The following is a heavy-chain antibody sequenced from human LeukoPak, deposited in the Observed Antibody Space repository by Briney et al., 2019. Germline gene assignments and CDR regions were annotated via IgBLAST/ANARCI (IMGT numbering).Heavy chain of an antibody. V-gene: IGHV3-48*03. D-gene: IGHD6-13*01. CDR1: GFYFTSSE. J-gene: IGHJ5*02. CDR3: ARERTAADGSYFLGWFDP. Sequence: GGSLRLSCVASGFYFTSSEMNWVRQAPGKGLEWISYISTSGNTIHYADSVKGRFTISRDNPKNSLYLQMNSLRAEDTAVYYCARERTAADGSYFLGWFDPWGQGTLATVSS. CDR2: ISTSGNTI.